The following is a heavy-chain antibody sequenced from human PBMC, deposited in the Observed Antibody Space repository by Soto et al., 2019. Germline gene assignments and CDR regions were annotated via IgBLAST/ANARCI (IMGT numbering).Heavy chain of an antibody. J-gene: IGHJ5*02. Sequence: PSETLSLTCSVSGGTISGYYWTWIRQPAGKGXEWXXRXYXSXNXXXXXXLQSRVTMSLDTSNNQSSLRLTSVTAADTAVYYCARGQRFSDWFDPWGQGTLVTSPQ. CDR2: XYXSXNX. V-gene: IGHV4-4*07. D-gene: IGHD3-3*01. CDR1: GGTISGYY. CDR3: ARGQRFSDWFDP.